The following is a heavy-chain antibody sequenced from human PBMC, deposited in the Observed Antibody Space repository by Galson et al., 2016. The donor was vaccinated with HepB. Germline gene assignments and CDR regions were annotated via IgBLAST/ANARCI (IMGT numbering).Heavy chain of an antibody. V-gene: IGHV3-23*01. J-gene: IGHJ6*04. CDR1: GLTFSSYA. D-gene: IGHD4-17*01. CDR3: AKDVSYSDYGPYHYFYGLDV. Sequence: SLRLSCAASGLTFSSYAMNWVRQAPGEGLEWASSICGSGGSTYYADPVKGRFTISRDNSKNRLYLQMNSLKDEDTAIYYCAKDVSYSDYGPYHYFYGLDVWGKGTTVTVSS. CDR2: ICGSGGST.